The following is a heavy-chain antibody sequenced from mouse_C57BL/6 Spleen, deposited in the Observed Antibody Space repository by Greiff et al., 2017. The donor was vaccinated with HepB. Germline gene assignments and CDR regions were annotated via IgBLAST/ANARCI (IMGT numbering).Heavy chain of an antibody. CDR2: IYPRSGNT. J-gene: IGHJ2*01. CDR1: GYTFTSYG. D-gene: IGHD2-5*01. Sequence: QVQLKESGAELARPGASVKLSCKASGYTFTSYGISWVKQRTGQGLEWIGEIYPRSGNTYYNEKFKGKATLTADKSSSTAYMELRSLTSEDSAVYFCARSGYSNLGYWGQGTTLTVSS. V-gene: IGHV1-81*01. CDR3: ARSGYSNLGY.